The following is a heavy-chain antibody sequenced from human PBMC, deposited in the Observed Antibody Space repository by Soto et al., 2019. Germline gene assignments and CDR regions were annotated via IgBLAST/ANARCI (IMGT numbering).Heavy chain of an antibody. CDR1: GFTFSTYT. J-gene: IGHJ5*02. D-gene: IGHD4-4*01. CDR2: IGTSSTDM. Sequence: EVQLVESGGGLVKPGGSLRPSCAASGFTFSTYTMNWVRQAPGMGLEWVSSIGTSSTDMYYADSVKGRFTISRDNAKNSLYLQMNSLRAEDTAIYYCARDLGVTTVTNPWFDPWGQGSLVTVSS. CDR3: ARDLGVTTVTNPWFDP. V-gene: IGHV3-21*01.